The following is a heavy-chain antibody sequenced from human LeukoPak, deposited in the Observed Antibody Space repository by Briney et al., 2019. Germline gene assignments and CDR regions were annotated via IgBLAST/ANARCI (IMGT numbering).Heavy chain of an antibody. D-gene: IGHD3-3*01. V-gene: IGHV4-59*01. CDR2: IYHTWST. CDR1: GGSISSYY. Sequence: SETLSLTCTVSGGSISSYYWSWIRQSPGKGLEWVGYIYHTWSTNYNPSLQSRVTISVDTSKNQFSLKLSSVTAADTAVYYCVRDRHEPYDFWSGNGSKYYHHYIDVWGKGTTVTVS. CDR3: VRDRHEPYDFWSGNGSKYYHHYIDV. J-gene: IGHJ6*03.